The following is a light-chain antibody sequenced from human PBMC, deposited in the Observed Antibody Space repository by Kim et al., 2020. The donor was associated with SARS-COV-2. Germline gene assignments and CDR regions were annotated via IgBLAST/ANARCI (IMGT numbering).Light chain of an antibody. CDR2: KAS. V-gene: IGKV1-5*03. J-gene: IGKJ1*01. CDR1: QSISSW. CDR3: QQYNSYVWT. Sequence: DIQMTQSPSTLSASVGDRVTITCRASQSISSWLAWYQQKPGKAPKLLIYKASSLESGVPSTFSGSGSGTEFTLTISSLQPDDFATYYCQQYNSYVWTFGQGTKVEIK.